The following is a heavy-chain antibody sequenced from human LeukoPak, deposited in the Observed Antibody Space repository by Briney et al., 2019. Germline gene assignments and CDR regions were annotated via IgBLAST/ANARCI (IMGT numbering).Heavy chain of an antibody. Sequence: GASVNVSCKASGYTFTSYDINWVRQATGQGLEWMGWMNPNSGNTGYAQKFQGRVTITRNTSISTAYMELSSLRSEDTAVYYCARARGYSYGGYYMDVWGKGTTVTVSS. CDR2: MNPNSGNT. CDR3: ARARGYSYGGYYMDV. V-gene: IGHV1-8*03. D-gene: IGHD5-18*01. CDR1: GYTFTSYD. J-gene: IGHJ6*03.